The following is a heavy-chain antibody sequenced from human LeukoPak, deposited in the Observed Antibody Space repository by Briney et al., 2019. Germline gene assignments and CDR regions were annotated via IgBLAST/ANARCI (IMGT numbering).Heavy chain of an antibody. CDR1: GFTFSSYS. V-gene: IGHV3-48*01. CDR2: ISSSSSTI. J-gene: IGHJ6*02. D-gene: IGHD3-3*01. Sequence: PGGSLRLSCAASGFTFSSYSMNWVRQAPGKGLEWVSYISSSSSTIYYADPVKGRFTISRDNAKNSLYLQMNSLRAEDTAVYYCASTYYDFWSGSQSIYYGMDVWGQGTTVTVSS. CDR3: ASTYYDFWSGSQSIYYGMDV.